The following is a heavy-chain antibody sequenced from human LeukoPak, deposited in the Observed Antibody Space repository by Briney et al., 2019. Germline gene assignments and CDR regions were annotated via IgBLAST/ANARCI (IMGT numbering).Heavy chain of an antibody. V-gene: IGHV1-69*01. CDR2: IIPIFGTA. D-gene: IGHD3-22*01. CDR3: AREYPPRDYYDSSGYYWADAFDI. J-gene: IGHJ3*02. CDR1: GGTFTSYA. Sequence: GSSVKVSCKASGGTFTSYAINWVRRAPGQGLEWMGGIIPIFGTANFAQKFQDRVTIIADESTSTAYMELSSLRSEDTAVYYCAREYPPRDYYDSSGYYWADAFDIWGQGTMVTVSS.